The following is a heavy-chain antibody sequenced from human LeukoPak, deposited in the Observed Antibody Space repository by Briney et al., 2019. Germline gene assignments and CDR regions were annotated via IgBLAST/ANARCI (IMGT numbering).Heavy chain of an antibody. Sequence: SEALSLTCTVSGGSISSYYWSWIRQPAGKGLEWIGRIYTSGSTNYNPSPKSRVTMSVDTSKNQFSLKLSSVTAADTAVYYCASFSSRRYCSGGSCYSGVFDYWGQGTLVTVSS. V-gene: IGHV4-4*07. CDR3: ASFSSRRYCSGGSCYSGVFDY. J-gene: IGHJ4*02. D-gene: IGHD2-15*01. CDR2: IYTSGST. CDR1: GGSISSYY.